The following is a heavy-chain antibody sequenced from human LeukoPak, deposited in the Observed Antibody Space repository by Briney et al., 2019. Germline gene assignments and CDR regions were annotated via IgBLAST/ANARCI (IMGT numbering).Heavy chain of an antibody. J-gene: IGHJ3*02. CDR2: INHSEST. CDR3: ARAWPIVVVVAATGIDAFDI. D-gene: IGHD2-15*01. Sequence: SETLSLTCAVYGGSFSGYYWSWIRQPPGKGLEWIGEINHSESTNYNPSLKSRVTISVDTSKNQFSLKLSSVTAADTAVYYCARAWPIVVVVAATGIDAFDIWGQGTMVTVSS. CDR1: GGSFSGYY. V-gene: IGHV4-34*01.